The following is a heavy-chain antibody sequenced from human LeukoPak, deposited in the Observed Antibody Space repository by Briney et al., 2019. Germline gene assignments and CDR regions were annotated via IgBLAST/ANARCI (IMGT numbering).Heavy chain of an antibody. CDR1: GFTFSSYT. Sequence: GGSLRLSCAASGFTFSSYTLHWVREGPGRGLECLAVISFDGNEKYYSDSVRGRFTISRDNSKNTLYLQMNSLRAEDTAVYYCAKDRPMYYYDSSGFFDYWGQGTLVTVSS. CDR3: AKDRPMYYYDSSGFFDY. CDR2: ISFDGNEK. V-gene: IGHV3-30*04. J-gene: IGHJ4*02. D-gene: IGHD3-22*01.